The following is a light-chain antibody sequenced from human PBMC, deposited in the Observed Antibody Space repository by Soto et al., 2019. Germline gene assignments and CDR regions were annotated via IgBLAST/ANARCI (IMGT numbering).Light chain of an antibody. Sequence: EIVMTQSPATLSVTPGERATLSCRASQSLNDNLAWYQQKPGQAPRLLIYAASTRATGVPDRFSASGSGTEFTLTIRSLQPEDFAVYYCQQYTQWPITFGQGTRLEI. J-gene: IGKJ5*01. CDR3: QQYTQWPIT. V-gene: IGKV3D-15*01. CDR2: AAS. CDR1: QSLNDN.